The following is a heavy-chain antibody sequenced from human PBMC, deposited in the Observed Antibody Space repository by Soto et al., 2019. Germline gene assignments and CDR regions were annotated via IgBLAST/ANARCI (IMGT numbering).Heavy chain of an antibody. CDR3: AREGYDFLSGYPIYYFDY. CDR2: IYTSGST. D-gene: IGHD3-3*01. Sequence: PSETLCLTCTVSGGSISSYYWSLIRQPAGKGLEWIGRIYTSGSTNYNPSLKSRVTMSVDTSKNQFSLKLSSVTAADTAVYYCAREGYDFLSGYPIYYFDYWGQGTLVTVS. J-gene: IGHJ4*02. V-gene: IGHV4-4*07. CDR1: GGSISSYY.